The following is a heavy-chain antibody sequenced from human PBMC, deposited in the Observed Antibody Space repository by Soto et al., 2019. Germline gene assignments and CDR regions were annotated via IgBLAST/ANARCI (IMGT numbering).Heavy chain of an antibody. V-gene: IGHV3-30-3*01. CDR1: GFTFSSYA. CDR3: ARGLAARPRGGFGV. CDR2: ISYDGSNK. Sequence: GGSLRLSCAASGFTFSSYAMHWVRQAPGKGLEWVAVISYDGSNKYYADSVKGRFTISRDNSKNTLYLQMNSLRAEDTAVYYCARGLAARPRGGFGVWGQGTTVTVSS. J-gene: IGHJ6*02. D-gene: IGHD6-6*01.